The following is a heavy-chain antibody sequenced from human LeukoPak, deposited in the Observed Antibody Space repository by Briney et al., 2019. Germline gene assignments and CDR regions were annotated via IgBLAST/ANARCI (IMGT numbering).Heavy chain of an antibody. V-gene: IGHV3-21*01. J-gene: IGHJ4*02. Sequence: GGSLRLPCAAPGFTFSSYKMNWVRQAPGKGLEWVSSISGSSSYIYYADSVKGRFTISRDNAKNSLYLQVNSLRAEDTAVYYCAREDCSGSSCYSIDYWGQGTLVTVSS. CDR2: ISGSSSYI. CDR1: GFTFSSYK. CDR3: AREDCSGSSCYSIDY. D-gene: IGHD2-15*01.